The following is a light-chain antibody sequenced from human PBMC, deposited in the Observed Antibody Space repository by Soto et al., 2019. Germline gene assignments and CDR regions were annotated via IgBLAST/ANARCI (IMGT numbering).Light chain of an antibody. J-gene: IGKJ1*01. Sequence: EIVMTQSPATLSVSPGERATLSCRASQSVDSSFVAWFQQKPGQAPRLLIHGTSRRATDIPDRFSGSGSGTDFTLTINRLEPEDFAMYFCQQYGSSPWTFGQGTKVDIK. CDR2: GTS. CDR3: QQYGSSPWT. V-gene: IGKV3-20*01. CDR1: QSVDSSF.